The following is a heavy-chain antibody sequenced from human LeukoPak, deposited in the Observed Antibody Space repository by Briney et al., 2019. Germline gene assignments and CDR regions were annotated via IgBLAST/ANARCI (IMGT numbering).Heavy chain of an antibody. D-gene: IGHD3-10*01. CDR2: IYGGGTT. CDR1: GFTVSSNY. CDR3: ARVTESYGSGRRHNYYYYYMDV. J-gene: IGHJ6*03. Sequence: GGSLRLSCAASGFTVSSNYMSWVRQAPGKGLEWVSVIYGGGTTYYADSVKGRFTISRDNSKNTLYLQMNSLRAEDTAVYYCARVTESYGSGRRHNYYYYYMDVWGKGTTVTISS. V-gene: IGHV3-53*01.